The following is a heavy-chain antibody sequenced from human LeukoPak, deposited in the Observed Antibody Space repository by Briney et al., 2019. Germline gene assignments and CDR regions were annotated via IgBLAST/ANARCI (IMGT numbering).Heavy chain of an antibody. J-gene: IGHJ4*02. Sequence: SETLSLTCTASGGSISSSSYYWGWIRQPPGKGLEWIGSIYYSGSTYYNPSLKSRVTISVDTSKNQFSLKLSSVTAADTAVYYCARHIKRFGELYDDYWGQGTLVTVSS. CDR1: GGSISSSSYY. CDR2: IYYSGST. V-gene: IGHV4-39*01. CDR3: ARHIKRFGELYDDY. D-gene: IGHD3-10*01.